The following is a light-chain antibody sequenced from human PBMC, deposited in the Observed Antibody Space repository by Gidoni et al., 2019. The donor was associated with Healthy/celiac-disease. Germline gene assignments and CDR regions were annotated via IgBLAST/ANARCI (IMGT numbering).Light chain of an antibody. Sequence: QSVLTQPPSVSADPGQKVTISCSGSRSNIGNNYVSWYQQLPGTAPKLLIYDNNKRPSGIPDRFSGSKSGTSATLCITGLQTGDEADYYCGTWDSSLSARVFGGGTKLTVL. CDR1: RSNIGNNY. CDR2: DNN. J-gene: IGLJ3*02. CDR3: GTWDSSLSARV. V-gene: IGLV1-51*01.